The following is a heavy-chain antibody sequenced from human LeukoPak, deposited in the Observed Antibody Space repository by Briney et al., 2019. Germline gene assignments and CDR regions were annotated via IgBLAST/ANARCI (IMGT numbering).Heavy chain of an antibody. CDR3: ARSYATGDYFDY. D-gene: IGHD1-26*01. Sequence: SVKVSCKASGGTFSSYAISWVRQAPGQGLEWMGGIIPIFGTANYAQKFQGRVTITADESTSTAYMELSSLRSEDTAVYYCARSYATGDYFDYWGQGTLVTVSS. V-gene: IGHV1-69*13. J-gene: IGHJ4*02. CDR2: IIPIFGTA. CDR1: GGTFSSYA.